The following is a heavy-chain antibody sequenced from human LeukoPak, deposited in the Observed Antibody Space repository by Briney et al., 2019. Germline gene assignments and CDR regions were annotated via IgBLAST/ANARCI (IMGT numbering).Heavy chain of an antibody. Sequence: ASVKVSCKASGYTFTGYYIHWVRQAPGQGLEWMGWINPNTGGTNYAQKFQGRVTMTRDTSISTAYMELSRLRSDDTAVYYCARDRTTQWLIQGSRYYFDYWGQGTLVTVSS. CDR1: GYTFTGYY. J-gene: IGHJ4*02. V-gene: IGHV1-2*02. CDR2: INPNTGGT. D-gene: IGHD6-19*01. CDR3: ARDRTTQWLIQGSRYYFDY.